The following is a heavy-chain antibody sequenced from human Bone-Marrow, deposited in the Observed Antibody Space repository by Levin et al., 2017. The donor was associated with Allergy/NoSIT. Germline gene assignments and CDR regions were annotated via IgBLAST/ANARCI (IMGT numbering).Heavy chain of an antibody. Sequence: SGPTLVKPTQTLTLTCTLSGLSLTTGGVAVGWVRQPPGKALEWLALIYWDDDKRYSPSLKNRPTITKDTSKNQVVLTLINLDSVDTATYFCAHRRTLKSQGWFDPWGQGTRVTVSS. CDR3: AHRRTLKSQGWFDP. CDR2: IYWDDDK. J-gene: IGHJ5*02. CDR1: GLSLTTGGVA. V-gene: IGHV2-5*02.